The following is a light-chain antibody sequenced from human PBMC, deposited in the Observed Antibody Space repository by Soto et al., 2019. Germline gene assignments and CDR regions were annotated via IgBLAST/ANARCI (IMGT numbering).Light chain of an antibody. CDR1: QSVSSN. CDR3: QHYDNWPLT. V-gene: IGKV3-15*01. J-gene: IGKJ4*01. Sequence: EIVITQSPAVLSVSPGERATLSCRASQSVSSNLAWYQQKPGQAPRLLIYGASTRDTGTPARFSGSGSGTDFTLTITRLQSEDFALYYCQHYDNWPLTFGGGTKVDI. CDR2: GAS.